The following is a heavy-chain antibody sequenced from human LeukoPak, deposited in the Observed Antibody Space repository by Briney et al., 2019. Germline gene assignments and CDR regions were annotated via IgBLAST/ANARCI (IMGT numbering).Heavy chain of an antibody. CDR2: IYYSGST. CDR3: AREGWGSQDAFDI. D-gene: IGHD2-8*02. Sequence: PSETLSLTCTVSGGSISSYYWSWIRQPPGKGLEWIGYIYYSGSTNYNPSLKSRVTISVDTSKNQFSLKLSSVTAADTAVYYCAREGWGSQDAFDIWGQGTMVTVSS. CDR1: GGSISSYY. V-gene: IGHV4-59*01. J-gene: IGHJ3*02.